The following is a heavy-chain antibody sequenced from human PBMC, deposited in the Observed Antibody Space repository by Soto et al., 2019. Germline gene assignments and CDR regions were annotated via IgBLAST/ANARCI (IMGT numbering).Heavy chain of an antibody. CDR1: GFTFNTYW. V-gene: IGHV3-74*01. D-gene: IGHD5-12*01. J-gene: IGHJ5*02. CDR3: ATVATHSYNLLAP. CDR2: INSDGTRT. Sequence: EVRLVESGGTLVQPGGSLRLSCAASGFTFNTYWMHWVRQAPGKGLVWVSRINSDGTRTNYADSVQGRFTISRDNAKNTVYLQMNSLRAEDTAVYYCATVATHSYNLLAPLGHGTLVTVSS.